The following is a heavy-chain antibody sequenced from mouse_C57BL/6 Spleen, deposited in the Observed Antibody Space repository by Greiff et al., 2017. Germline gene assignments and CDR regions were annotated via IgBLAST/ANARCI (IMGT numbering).Heavy chain of an antibody. CDR3: ARSSYGSSLPWYFDV. D-gene: IGHD1-1*01. CDR2: IDPSDSYT. V-gene: IGHV1-69*01. CDR1: GYTFTSYW. J-gene: IGHJ1*03. Sequence: QVQLQQPGAELVMPGASVKLSCKASGYTFTSYWMHWVKQRPGQGLEWIGEIDPSDSYTNYNQKFKGKSTLTVDKSSSTAYMQLRSLTSEDSAVYYCARSSYGSSLPWYFDVWGTGTTVTVSS.